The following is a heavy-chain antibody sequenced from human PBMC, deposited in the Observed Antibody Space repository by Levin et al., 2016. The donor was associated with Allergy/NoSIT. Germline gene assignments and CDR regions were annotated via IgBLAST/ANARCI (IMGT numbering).Heavy chain of an antibody. V-gene: IGHV1-2*02. J-gene: IGHJ4*02. CDR2: INPNSGDT. Sequence: WVRQAPGQGLEWMGWINPNSGDTNYAQNLQGRVTMTRDTSISTAYMELNRLRSDDTAVYYCARVLITYYFDGTGYYLDYWGQGTLGTVSS. CDR3: ARVLITYYFDGTGYYLDY. D-gene: IGHD3-22*01.